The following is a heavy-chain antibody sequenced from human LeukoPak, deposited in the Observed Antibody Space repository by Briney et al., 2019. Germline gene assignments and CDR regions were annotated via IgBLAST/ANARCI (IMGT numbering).Heavy chain of an antibody. CDR1: GFTLEDYA. Sequence: GGSLRLSCAVSGFTLEDYAMHWVRQVPGKGLEWVSGINWNSDSIGYADSVKGRFTTSRDNAKNSLYLQMNSLRAEDTAFYYCAINGGGDSGYGNFDYWGQGTLVTVSS. CDR2: INWNSDSI. J-gene: IGHJ4*02. D-gene: IGHD5-12*01. V-gene: IGHV3-9*01. CDR3: AINGGGDSGYGNFDY.